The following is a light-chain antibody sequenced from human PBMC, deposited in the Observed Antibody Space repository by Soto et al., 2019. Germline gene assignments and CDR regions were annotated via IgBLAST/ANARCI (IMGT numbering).Light chain of an antibody. CDR2: GSY. J-gene: IGKJ4*01. Sequence: EILLTQSPGTLALSAGERVTLSCRASQSFSGNYLTWYQHKPGQAPRLLIYGSYHRATGIPTRFSGSRSGAEFTLTINSLQSEDFEVYYCQPYNNWPLTFGGGTKVDIK. CDR3: QPYNNWPLT. V-gene: IGKV3D-15*01. CDR1: QSFSGN.